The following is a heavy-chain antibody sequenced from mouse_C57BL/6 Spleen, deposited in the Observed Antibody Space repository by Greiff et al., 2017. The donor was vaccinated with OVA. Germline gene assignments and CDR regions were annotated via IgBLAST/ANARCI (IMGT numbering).Heavy chain of an antibody. D-gene: IGHD2-3*01. CDR2: FHPNSGST. CDR1: GYTFTSYW. V-gene: IGHV1-64*01. J-gene: IGHJ4*01. Sequence: QVQLQQPGAELVKPGASVKLSCKASGYTFTSYWMHWVKQRPGQGLEWIGMFHPNSGSTNYNEKFKSKATLTVDKSSSTAYMQLSSLTSEDSAVYYCAREGDGPYYYAMDDWGQGTSVTVSS. CDR3: AREGDGPYYYAMDD.